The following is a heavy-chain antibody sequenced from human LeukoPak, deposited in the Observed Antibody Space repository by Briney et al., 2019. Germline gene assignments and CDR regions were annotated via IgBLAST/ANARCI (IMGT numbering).Heavy chain of an antibody. D-gene: IGHD6-13*01. Sequence: GPGPTLVNPTQTLTLTCTFSGFSLSTSGMCVSWIRQPPGKALEWLARIDWDDDKYYSTSLKTRLTISKDTSKNQVVLTMTNMDPADTATYYCARMSIAAANDAFDIWGQGTMVTVSS. V-gene: IGHV2-70*11. CDR1: GFSLSTSGMC. CDR3: ARMSIAAANDAFDI. J-gene: IGHJ3*02. CDR2: IDWDDDK.